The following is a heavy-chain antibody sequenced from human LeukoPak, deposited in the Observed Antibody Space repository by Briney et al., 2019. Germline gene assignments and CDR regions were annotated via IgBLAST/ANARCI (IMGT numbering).Heavy chain of an antibody. V-gene: IGHV1-2*02. Sequence: ASVKVSCKASGYTFIGYYMHWVRQAPGQGLEWMGWINPNSGGTNYAQKFQGRVTMTRDTSISTAYMELSRLRSDDTAVYYCARGGLTIFGPPTDYWGQGTLVTVSS. J-gene: IGHJ4*02. D-gene: IGHD3-9*01. CDR1: GYTFIGYY. CDR2: INPNSGGT. CDR3: ARGGLTIFGPPTDY.